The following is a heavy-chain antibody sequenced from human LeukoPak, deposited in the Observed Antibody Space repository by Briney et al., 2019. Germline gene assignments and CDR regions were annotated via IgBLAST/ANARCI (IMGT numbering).Heavy chain of an antibody. D-gene: IGHD3-9*01. Sequence: GGSLRLSCAASGFTFDDYAMHWVRQAPGKGLEWVSGISWNSGSIGYADSVKGRFTISRDNSKNTLYLQMNSLRAEDTAVYYCARGKRYFDWLSLGGDFDYWGQGTLVTVSS. J-gene: IGHJ4*02. V-gene: IGHV3-9*01. CDR1: GFTFDDYA. CDR3: ARGKRYFDWLSLGGDFDY. CDR2: ISWNSGSI.